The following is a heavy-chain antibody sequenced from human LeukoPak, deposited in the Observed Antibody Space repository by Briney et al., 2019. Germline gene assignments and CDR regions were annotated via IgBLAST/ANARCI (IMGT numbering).Heavy chain of an antibody. J-gene: IGHJ6*03. CDR3: ARDRDPDYGGKLGRNPRPYYYYYMDV. CDR2: IYYSGST. CDR1: GGSISSSSYY. Sequence: SETLSLTCTVSGGSISSSSYYWGWIRQPPGKGLEWIGSIYYSGSTNYNPSLKSRVTISVDTSKNQFSLKLSSVTAADTAVYYCARDRDPDYGGKLGRNPRPYYYYYMDVWGKGTTVTVSS. D-gene: IGHD4-23*01. V-gene: IGHV4-39*07.